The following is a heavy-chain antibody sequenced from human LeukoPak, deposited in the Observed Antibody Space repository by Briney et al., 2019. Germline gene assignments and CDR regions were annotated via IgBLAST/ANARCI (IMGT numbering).Heavy chain of an antibody. CDR2: IYYSGST. V-gene: IGHV4-59*08. Sequence: SETLSLTCTVSGGSISSYYWSWIRQPPGKGLEWIGYIYYSGSTNYNPSLKSRVTISVDTSKNQFSLKLSSVTAADTAVYYCATYSSSWSPWCYFDYWGQGTLVTVSS. D-gene: IGHD6-13*01. J-gene: IGHJ4*02. CDR3: ATYSSSWSPWCYFDY. CDR1: GGSISSYY.